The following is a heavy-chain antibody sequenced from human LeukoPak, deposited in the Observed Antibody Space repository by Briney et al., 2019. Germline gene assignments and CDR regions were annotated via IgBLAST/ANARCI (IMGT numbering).Heavy chain of an antibody. J-gene: IGHJ4*02. D-gene: IGHD1-26*01. CDR3: ARGAESWELFTLFDY. CDR2: IIPIFGTA. CDR1: GGTFSSYA. V-gene: IGHV1-69*05. Sequence: GSSMKVSCKASGGTFSSYAISWVLQAPGHGLEWMGGIIPIFGTANYAQKFQGRVTITTDESTSTAYMELSSLRSEDTAVYYCARGAESWELFTLFDYWGQGTLVTVSS.